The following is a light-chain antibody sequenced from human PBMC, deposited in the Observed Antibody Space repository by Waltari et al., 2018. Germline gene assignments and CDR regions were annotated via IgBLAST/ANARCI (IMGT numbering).Light chain of an antibody. Sequence: EIVLTQSPGTLSLSPGERAILSCRASQSVSSSYLAWHQHKPGQAPRPLIDGDSNRATGIPDRFSGSGSGTDFTLTISSLAPEDFAVYYCQHYGSSPQNTFGQGTMLEIK. CDR2: GDS. CDR1: QSVSSSY. J-gene: IGKJ2*01. CDR3: QHYGSSPQNT. V-gene: IGKV3-20*01.